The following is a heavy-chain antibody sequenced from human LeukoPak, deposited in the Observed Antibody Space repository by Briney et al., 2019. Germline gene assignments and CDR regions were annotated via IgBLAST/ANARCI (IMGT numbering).Heavy chain of an antibody. CDR3: ARDKVLWSGSSFCFDY. V-gene: IGHV3-30*04. CDR2: ISYGGTNK. D-gene: IGHD3-10*01. J-gene: IGHJ4*02. CDR1: GITFSSYA. Sequence: GGSLRLSCVTSGITFSSYAMDWVRQAPGKGLAWVASISYGGTNKYYADSVKGRFTTSRDDSKNTLYLQMNSLRSEDTAVYYCARDKVLWSGSSFCFDYWGQGTLVTVSS.